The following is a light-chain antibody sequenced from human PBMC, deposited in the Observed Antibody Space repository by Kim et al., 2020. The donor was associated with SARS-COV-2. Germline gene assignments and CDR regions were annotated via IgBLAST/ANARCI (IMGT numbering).Light chain of an antibody. CDR1: QGIGNY. V-gene: IGKV1-9*01. CDR3: QQLNSYPLT. CDR2: AAS. Sequence: SVRDRVTIACRASQGIGNYLAWYQQKPGTAPKLLIYAASTLQSGLPSRFSGSGSGTEFTHTISSLQPEDCATYYCQQLNSYPLTFGGGTKVDIK. J-gene: IGKJ4*01.